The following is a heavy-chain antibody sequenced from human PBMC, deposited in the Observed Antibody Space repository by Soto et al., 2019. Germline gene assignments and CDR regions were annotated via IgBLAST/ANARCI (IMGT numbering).Heavy chain of an antibody. D-gene: IGHD4-17*01. CDR1: GGTFNSYA. J-gene: IGHJ4*02. V-gene: IGHV1-69*06. CDR2: IIPIFGAP. CDR3: ARRYGDPSSSAGFDY. Sequence: QVHLVQSGAEVKRPGSSVKVSCKASGGTFNSYAITGVRQAPGQGLEWMGGIIPIFGAPRYAEKFQGRLTITADRSTTTVYMELTSLRSEDTAVYYCARRYGDPSSSAGFDYWGQGTLVTVS.